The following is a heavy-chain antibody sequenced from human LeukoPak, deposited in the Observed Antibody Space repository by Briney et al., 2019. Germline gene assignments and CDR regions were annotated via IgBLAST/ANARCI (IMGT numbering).Heavy chain of an antibody. V-gene: IGHV1-18*01. Sequence: ASVNVSCKASGYTFTSYGISWVRQAPGQGLEWMGWISAYNGNTNYAQKLQGRVTMTTDTSTSTAYMELRSLRSDDTAVYYCARDLFRYTIFGVVTNFPSAFDIWGQGTMVTVSS. D-gene: IGHD3-3*01. CDR3: ARDLFRYTIFGVVTNFPSAFDI. CDR2: ISAYNGNT. J-gene: IGHJ3*02. CDR1: GYTFTSYG.